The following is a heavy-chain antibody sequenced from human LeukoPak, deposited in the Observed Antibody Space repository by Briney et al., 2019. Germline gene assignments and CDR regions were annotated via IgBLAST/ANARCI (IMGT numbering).Heavy chain of an antibody. CDR2: ISDSGGNT. J-gene: IGHJ4*02. CDR3: AKRPQYYYGSGSYSGEDIFDY. Sequence: GGSLRLSCAASGFTFNTYAMSWVRQAPWERLQWVSGISDSGGNTYYADSVRGRFTISRDNSKNTLYLQMNSLTAEDTAVYYCAKRPQYYYGSGSYSGEDIFDYRGQGTLVTVSS. D-gene: IGHD3-10*01. V-gene: IGHV3-23*01. CDR1: GFTFNTYA.